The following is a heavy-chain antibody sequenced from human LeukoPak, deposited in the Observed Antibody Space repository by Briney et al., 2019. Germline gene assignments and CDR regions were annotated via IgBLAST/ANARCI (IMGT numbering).Heavy chain of an antibody. D-gene: IGHD6-13*01. V-gene: IGHV4-34*01. CDR2: INHSGST. CDR3: ARGRWGIAAAATNFDY. CDR1: GGSFSGYY. Sequence: SETLSLTCAVYGGSFSGYYWSWIRQPPGKGPEWIGEINHSGSTNYNPSLKSRVTISVDTSENQFSLKLSSVTAADTAVYYCARGRWGIAAAATNFDYWGQGTLVTVSS. J-gene: IGHJ4*02.